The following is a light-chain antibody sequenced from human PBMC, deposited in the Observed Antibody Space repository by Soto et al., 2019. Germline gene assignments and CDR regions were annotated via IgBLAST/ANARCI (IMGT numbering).Light chain of an antibody. CDR3: SSYANSRTVI. CDR2: DDD. V-gene: IGLV2-14*03. Sequence: QSALTQPASVSRSPGQSITISCTGTSSDVGGNYVSWYVSWYQQHPGKVPKLIIYDDDDRPSGVSNRFSGSKSGSTASLTISGLQAEDEADYYCSSYANSRTVIFGGGTKVTVL. J-gene: IGLJ2*01. CDR1: SSDVGGNYVSWY.